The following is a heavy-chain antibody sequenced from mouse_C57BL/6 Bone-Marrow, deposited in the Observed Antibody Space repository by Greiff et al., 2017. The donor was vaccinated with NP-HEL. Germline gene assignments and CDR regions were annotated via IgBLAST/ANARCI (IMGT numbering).Heavy chain of an antibody. J-gene: IGHJ2*01. D-gene: IGHD1-1*01. V-gene: IGHV1-55*01. CDR3: ARSSYGSSSGYFDY. CDR2: IYPGSGST. CDR1: GYTFTSYW. Sequence: QVQLQQPGAELVKPGASVKMSCKASGYTFTSYWITWVKQRPGQGLEWIGDIYPGSGSTNYNEKFKSKATLTVDTSSSTAYMQLSSLTSEDSAVYYCARSSYGSSSGYFDYWGQGTTLTVSS.